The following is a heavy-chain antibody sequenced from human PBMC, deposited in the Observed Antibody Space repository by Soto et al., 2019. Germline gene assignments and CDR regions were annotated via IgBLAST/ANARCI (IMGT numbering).Heavy chain of an antibody. J-gene: IGHJ4*02. V-gene: IGHV4-39*01. Sequence: QLQLQESGPGLVKPSETLSLTCTVSGGSVSSSSYYWGWVRQPPGKGLEWIGSVYYSGSTYSTPSLEVRVTISVDKAKNQFSLKLMSLSAADTAVYYCGRLEGLATISYYFDYWGQGALVTVSS. CDR3: GRLEGLATISYYFDY. CDR2: VYYSGST. D-gene: IGHD3-9*01. CDR1: GGSVSSSSYY.